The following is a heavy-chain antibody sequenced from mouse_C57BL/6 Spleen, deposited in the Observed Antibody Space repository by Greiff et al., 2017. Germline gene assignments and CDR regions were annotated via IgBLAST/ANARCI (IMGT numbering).Heavy chain of an antibody. D-gene: IGHD1-1*01. CDR2: IDPETGGT. CDR1: GYTFTDYE. J-gene: IGHJ2*01. CDR3: TTTVVAPIDY. Sequence: QVQLKESGAELVRPGASVTLSCKASGYTFTDYEMHWVKQTPVHGLEWIGAIDPETGGTAYNQKFKGKAILTADKSDSTAYMELRCLTSEDSAVYYCTTTVVAPIDYWGQGTTLTVSS. V-gene: IGHV1-15*01.